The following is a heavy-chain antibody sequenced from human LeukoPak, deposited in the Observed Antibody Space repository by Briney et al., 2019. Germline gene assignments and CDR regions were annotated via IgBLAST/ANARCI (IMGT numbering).Heavy chain of an antibody. V-gene: IGHV1-2*02. CDR3: ARDGYYDFWSGYYHNWFDP. CDR2: INPNSGGT. Sequence: ASVKVSCKASGYTFTGYYMHWVRQAPGQGLEWMGWINPNSGGTSYAQKFQGRVTMTRDTSISTAYMELSRLRSDDTAVYYCARDGYYDFWSGYYHNWFDPWGQGTLVTVSS. D-gene: IGHD3-3*01. CDR1: GYTFTGYY. J-gene: IGHJ5*02.